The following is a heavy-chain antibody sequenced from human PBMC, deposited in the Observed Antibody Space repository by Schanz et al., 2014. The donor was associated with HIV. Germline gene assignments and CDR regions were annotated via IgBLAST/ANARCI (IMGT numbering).Heavy chain of an antibody. CDR2: ISGYNGNT. Sequence: QVQLVQSGAEVKKPGASVKVSCKASGYTFTSYGISWVRQAPGQGLEWMGWISGYNGNTNYAQKLQGRVTMTTDTATSIAYMELRSLRFDDTAVYYCARMSPSSTSYGDAFDVWGQGTMITVSS. V-gene: IGHV1-18*01. D-gene: IGHD2-2*01. CDR3: ARMSPSSTSYGDAFDV. J-gene: IGHJ3*01. CDR1: GYTFTSYG.